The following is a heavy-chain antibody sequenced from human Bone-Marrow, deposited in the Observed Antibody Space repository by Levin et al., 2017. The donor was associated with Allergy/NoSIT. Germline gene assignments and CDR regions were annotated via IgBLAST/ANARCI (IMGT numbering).Heavy chain of an antibody. V-gene: IGHV1-69*13. D-gene: IGHD6-13*01. CDR2: FMPIFATT. CDR3: AREGTGYSSSWFNY. CDR1: GGTFSSYA. J-gene: IGHJ4*02. Sequence: ASVKVSCKASGGTFSSYAISWVRQAPGQGLEWLGVFMPIFATTNYAQQVQGRVTMTADESTSTAYMELSSLRSEDTAVYYCAREGTGYSSSWFNYWGQGTLVTVSS.